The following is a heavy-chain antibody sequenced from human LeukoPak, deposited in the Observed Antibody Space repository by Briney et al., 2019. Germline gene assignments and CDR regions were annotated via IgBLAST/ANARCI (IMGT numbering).Heavy chain of an antibody. V-gene: IGHV3-21*01. Sequence: PGGSLRLSCVASGFTFSSYSMNWVRQAPGKGLEWVSSIDTSSSYIYYADSVKGRFTISRDNAKNLLYLQMNSLRAEDTAVYYCARSKAAPGAFDIWGQGTMVTVSS. CDR3: ARSKAAPGAFDI. D-gene: IGHD6-6*01. CDR2: IDTSSSYI. CDR1: GFTFSSYS. J-gene: IGHJ3*02.